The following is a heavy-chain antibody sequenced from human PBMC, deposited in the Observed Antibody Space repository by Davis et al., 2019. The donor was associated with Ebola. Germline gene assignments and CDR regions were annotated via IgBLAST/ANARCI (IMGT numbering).Heavy chain of an antibody. CDR1: GFTFSSYW. CDR3: ARDSPGYDILTGYSANSLAFDI. D-gene: IGHD3-9*01. V-gene: IGHV3-7*03. J-gene: IGHJ3*02. CDR2: IKQDGSEK. Sequence: GGSLRLSCAASGFTFSSYWMSWVRQAPGKGLEWVANIKQDGSEKYCVDSVKGGFTISRDNAKTSLYLQMNSLRAEDTAVYYCARDSPGYDILTGYSANSLAFDIWGQGTMVTVSS.